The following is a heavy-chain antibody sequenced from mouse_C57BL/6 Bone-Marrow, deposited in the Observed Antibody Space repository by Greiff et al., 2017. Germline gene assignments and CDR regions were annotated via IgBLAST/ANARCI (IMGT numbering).Heavy chain of an antibody. D-gene: IGHD2-10*01. J-gene: IGHJ1*03. CDR3: ANPSYGNYLYWYFDV. CDR1: GYAFSSSW. V-gene: IGHV1-82*01. CDR2: IYPGDGDT. Sequence: QVQLKESGPELVKPGASVKISCKASGYAFSSSWMNWVKQRPGKGLEWIGRIYPGDGDTNYNGKFKGKATLTADKSSSTAYMQLSSLTSEDSAVYFCANPSYGNYLYWYFDVWGTGTTVTVSS.